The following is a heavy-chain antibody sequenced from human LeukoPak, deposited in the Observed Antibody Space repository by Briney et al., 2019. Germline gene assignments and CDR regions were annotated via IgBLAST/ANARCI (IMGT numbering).Heavy chain of an antibody. CDR2: FHYSGTT. J-gene: IGHJ3*02. CDR3: ARLQPHDAFDI. CDR1: GRSISSSC. Sequence: SATLSLTCTVSGRSISSSCWSWIRHPPGEGLEWHRYFHYSGTTDSHPSLKSRVTKSVDTSNNQFSLKLSFASAADTAVYYCARLQPHDAFDIWRRGTMV. V-gene: IGHV4-59*08.